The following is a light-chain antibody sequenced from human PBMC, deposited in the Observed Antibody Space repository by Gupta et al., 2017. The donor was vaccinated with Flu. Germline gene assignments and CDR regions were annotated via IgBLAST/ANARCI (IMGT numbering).Light chain of an antibody. CDR2: WAS. CDR1: QSVLYSSNNKNY. V-gene: IGKV4-1*01. Sequence: DIVMTQSPDSLAVSLGERATINCKPSQSVLYSSNNKNYLAWYQQKPGQPPKLLIYWASTRESGVPDRFSGSGSGTDFTLTISSLQAEDVAVYYCQQYYTTVTFGQGTKVEIK. J-gene: IGKJ1*01. CDR3: QQYYTTVT.